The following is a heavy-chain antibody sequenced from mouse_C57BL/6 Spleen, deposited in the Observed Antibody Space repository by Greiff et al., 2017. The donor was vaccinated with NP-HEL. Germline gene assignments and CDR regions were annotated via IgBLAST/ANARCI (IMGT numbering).Heavy chain of an antibody. CDR1: GYTFTSYW. J-gene: IGHJ2*01. CDR2: IDPSDSYT. CDR3: ARLGNYYYYFDY. V-gene: IGHV1-69*01. Sequence: VQLQQPGAELVMPGASVKLSCKASGYTFTSYWMHWVKQRPGQGLEWIGEIDPSDSYTNYNQKFKGKSTLTVDKSSSTAYMQLSSLTSEDSAVYYCARLGNYYYYFDYWGQGTTLTVSS. D-gene: IGHD1-1*01.